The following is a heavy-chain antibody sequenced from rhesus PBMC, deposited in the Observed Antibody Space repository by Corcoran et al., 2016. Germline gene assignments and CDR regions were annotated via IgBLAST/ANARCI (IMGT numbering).Heavy chain of an antibody. D-gene: IGHD3-16*01. CDR3: ARGPNSGSYYYYGLDS. V-gene: IGHV3S18*01. CDR1: GFSVSAYY. Sequence: EVQLVESGGGLAKPGGSLRLSWAASGFSVSAYYLDRVRQAPGKGLEWVSGFSYTGGSTYYADSVKGIFTISRENAKNTLYLQMDSLRAEDTAVYYCARGPNSGSYYYYGLDSWGQGVVVTVSS. CDR2: FSYTGGST. J-gene: IGHJ6*01.